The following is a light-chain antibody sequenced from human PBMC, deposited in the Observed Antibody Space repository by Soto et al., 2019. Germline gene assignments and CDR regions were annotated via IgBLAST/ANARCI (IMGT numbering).Light chain of an antibody. J-gene: IGKJ1*01. CDR1: QSVSSSH. Sequence: EVELPQSPGTLSLSPGERATLSCRASQSVSSSHLAWYQQKRGQAPRLLIYDTSTRATGIPDRFSGSGSGTDFTLTISRLEREDVAVYHCQQYGASPRTLGQGTKGDTK. CDR2: DTS. CDR3: QQYGASPRT. V-gene: IGKV3-20*01.